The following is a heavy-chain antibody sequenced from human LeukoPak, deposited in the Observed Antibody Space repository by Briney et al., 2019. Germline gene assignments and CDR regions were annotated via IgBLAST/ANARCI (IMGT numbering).Heavy chain of an antibody. J-gene: IGHJ4*02. CDR1: GFTFSNAW. CDR3: TTDGGATISPDY. D-gene: IGHD1-26*01. Sequence: RGSLRLSCAASGFTFSNAWMSWVRQAPGKGREWVGRIKSKTDGGTTDYAAPVKGRFTISRDDSKNTLYLQMNSLKTEDTAVYYCTTDGGATISPDYWGQGTLVTVSS. CDR2: IKSKTDGGTT. V-gene: IGHV3-15*01.